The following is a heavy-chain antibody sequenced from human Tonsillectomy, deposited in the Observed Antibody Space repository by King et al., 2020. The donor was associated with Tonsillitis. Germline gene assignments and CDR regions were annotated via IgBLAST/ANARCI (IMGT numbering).Heavy chain of an antibody. J-gene: IGHJ6*02. D-gene: IGHD3-10*01. CDR2: IKQDGSEK. CDR1: GFTCSSYW. Sequence: VQLVESGGGSVQPGGSLRLSCAASGFTCSSYWMTWVRQAPGKGLEWVANIKQDGSEKYYVDSVKGRFTISRDNAKNSLYLQMSSLRAEDTAVYYCARDSTVLGYYGMDVWGQGTTVTVSS. CDR3: ARDSTVLGYYGMDV. V-gene: IGHV3-7*01.